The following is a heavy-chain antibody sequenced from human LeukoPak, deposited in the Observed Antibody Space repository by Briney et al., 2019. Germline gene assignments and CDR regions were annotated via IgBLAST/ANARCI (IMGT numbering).Heavy chain of an antibody. V-gene: IGHV4-59*01. J-gene: IGHJ4*02. Sequence: NPSETLSLTCTVSGGSISSYYWSWIRQPPGKGLEWIGYTYYSGSTNYNPSLKSRVTISVDTSKSQFSLKLSSVTTADTAVYYCAGGGITMVRGVLHFWGQGTLVTVSS. CDR3: AGGGITMVRGVLHF. CDR2: TYYSGST. CDR1: GGSISSYY. D-gene: IGHD3-10*01.